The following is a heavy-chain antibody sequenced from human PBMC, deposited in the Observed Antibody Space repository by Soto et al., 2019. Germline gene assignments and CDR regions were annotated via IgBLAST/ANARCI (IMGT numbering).Heavy chain of an antibody. CDR1: GYTFTSYG. CDR2: ISAYNGNT. CDR3: AGRAPPMDA. V-gene: IGHV1-18*01. Sequence: QVQLVQSGAEVKKPGASVKVSCKASGYTFTSYGISWVRQAPGQGLEWMGWISAYNGNTEYAQKLQARVTTTTDTSTGTAYMELRSRRSDDTAVYYCAGRAPPMDAWGQGTTVTVSS. J-gene: IGHJ6*02.